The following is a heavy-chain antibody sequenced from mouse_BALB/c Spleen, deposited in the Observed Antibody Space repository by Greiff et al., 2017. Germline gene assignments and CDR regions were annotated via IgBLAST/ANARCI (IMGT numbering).Heavy chain of an antibody. CDR3: AKGGNATVVALYYAMDY. CDR1: GYTFTEYT. Sequence: VQLKQSGPELVKPGASVKISCKTSGYTFTEYTMHWVKQSHGKSLEWIGGINPNNGGTSYNQKFKGKATLTVDKSSSTAYMELRSLTSEDSAVYYCAKGGNATVVALYYAMDYWGQGTSVTVAS. V-gene: IGHV1-18*01. J-gene: IGHJ4*01. D-gene: IGHD1-1*01. CDR2: INPNNGGT.